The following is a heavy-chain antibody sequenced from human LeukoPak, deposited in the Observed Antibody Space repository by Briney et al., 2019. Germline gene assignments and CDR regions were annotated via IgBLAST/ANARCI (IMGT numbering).Heavy chain of an antibody. J-gene: IGHJ6*03. V-gene: IGHV4-4*07. Sequence: PSETLSLTCTVSGGSISSYYWSWIRQPAGKGLEWIGRIYTSGSTNYNPSLKSRVTMSVDTSKNQFSLKLSSVTAADTAVYYCAREKYHDILTGYPGYYYMDVWGKGTTVTVSS. CDR1: GGSISSYY. D-gene: IGHD3-9*01. CDR2: IYTSGST. CDR3: AREKYHDILTGYPGYYYMDV.